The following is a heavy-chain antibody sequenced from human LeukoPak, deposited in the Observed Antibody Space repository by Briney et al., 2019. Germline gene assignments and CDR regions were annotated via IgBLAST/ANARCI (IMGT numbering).Heavy chain of an antibody. D-gene: IGHD5-18*01. CDR3: TRGWIQLWNDGFDI. V-gene: IGHV3-23*01. CDR1: GFTFSSHA. CDR2: INNSGGSA. Sequence: GGSLRLSCAASGFTFSSHAMSWVRRAPGKGLEWVSVINNSGGSAYYADSVKGRFTISRDNSKNTVSLQLNSLRAEDTALYYCTRGWIQLWNDGFDIWGQGTMVTVSS. J-gene: IGHJ3*02.